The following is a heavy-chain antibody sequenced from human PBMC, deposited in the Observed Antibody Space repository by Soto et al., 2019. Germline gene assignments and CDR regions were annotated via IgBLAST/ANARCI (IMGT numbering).Heavy chain of an antibody. CDR1: GGTFSRYA. V-gene: IGHV1-69*06. CDR2: IIPIFGTP. Sequence: SVKVSCKASGGTFSRYAINWVRQAPGQGLEWMGGIIPIFGTPNYAQKFQGRITITADKSTSTAYMELNSLTYDDTAAYYCERDGGRGRWFDPWGQGTLVTVSS. D-gene: IGHD3-16*01. CDR3: ERDGGRGRWFDP. J-gene: IGHJ5*02.